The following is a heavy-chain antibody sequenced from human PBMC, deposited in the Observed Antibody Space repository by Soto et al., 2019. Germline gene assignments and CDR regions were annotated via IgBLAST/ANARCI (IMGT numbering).Heavy chain of an antibody. J-gene: IGHJ4*02. Sequence: PGGSLRLSCAASGFAFSSYAMSWVRQAPGKGLEWVSAISGSGGSTYYADSVKGRFTISRDNSKNTLYLQMNSLRAEDTAVYYCAKTYYDYVWGSYRNSYYFDYWGQGTLVTSPQ. CDR3: AKTYYDYVWGSYRNSYYFDY. D-gene: IGHD3-16*02. CDR2: ISGSGGST. V-gene: IGHV3-23*01. CDR1: GFAFSSYA.